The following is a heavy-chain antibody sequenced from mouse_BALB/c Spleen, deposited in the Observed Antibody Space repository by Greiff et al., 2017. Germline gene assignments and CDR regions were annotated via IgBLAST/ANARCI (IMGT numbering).Heavy chain of an antibody. D-gene: IGHD1-1*01. CDR2: IFPGDGST. CDR1: GYTFTSYD. CDR3: AVLLSLMGDY. Sequence: QVHVKQSGAELMKPGASVKISCKATGYTFTSYDINWVRQRPEQGLEWIGWIFPGDGSTKYNEKFKGKATLTTDKSSSTAYMQLSRLTSEDSAVYFCAVLLSLMGDYWGQGTSVTVSS. J-gene: IGHJ4*01. V-gene: IGHV1S56*01.